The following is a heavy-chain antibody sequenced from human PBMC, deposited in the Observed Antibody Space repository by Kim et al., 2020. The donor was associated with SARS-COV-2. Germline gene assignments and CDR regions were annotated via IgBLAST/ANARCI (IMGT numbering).Heavy chain of an antibody. CDR3: ARSPHLEPFKLLIFDY. V-gene: IGHV3-11*01. Sequence: GGSLRLSCAASGFTFSDYYMSWIRQAPGKGLEWVSYISSSGSTIYYADSVKGRFTISRDNAKNSLYLQMNSLRAEDTAVYYCARSPHLEPFKLLIFDYWGQGTLVTVSS. D-gene: IGHD3-3*01. CDR1: GFTFSDYY. J-gene: IGHJ4*02. CDR2: ISSSGSTI.